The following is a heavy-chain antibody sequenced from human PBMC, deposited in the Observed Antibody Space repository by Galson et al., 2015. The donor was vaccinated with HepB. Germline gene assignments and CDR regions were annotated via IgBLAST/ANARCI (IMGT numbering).Heavy chain of an antibody. V-gene: IGHV4-61*02. CDR1: GGSISSGSYY. CDR3: ARAQYYYDSSGDSSPFDY. Sequence: TLSLTCTVSGGSISSGSYYWSWIRQPAGKGLEWIGRIYTSGSTNYNPSLKSRVTISVDTSKNQFTLKLSSVTAADTAVYYCARAQYYYDSSGDSSPFDYWGQGTLVTVSS. J-gene: IGHJ4*02. CDR2: IYTSGST. D-gene: IGHD3-22*01.